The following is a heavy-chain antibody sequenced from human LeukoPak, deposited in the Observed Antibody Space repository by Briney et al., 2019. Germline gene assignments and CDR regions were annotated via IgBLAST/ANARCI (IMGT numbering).Heavy chain of an antibody. CDR3: TRLGGILTGPGWFDP. V-gene: IGHV3-53*01. D-gene: IGHD3-9*01. Sequence: GGSLRLSCAASGFTVSSNYMSWVRQAPGKGLEWVSVIYSGGSTYYADSVKGRFTISRDNSKNTLYLQMNSLKTEDTAVYYCTRLGGILTGPGWFDPWGQGTLVTVSS. CDR2: IYSGGST. CDR1: GFTVSSNY. J-gene: IGHJ5*02.